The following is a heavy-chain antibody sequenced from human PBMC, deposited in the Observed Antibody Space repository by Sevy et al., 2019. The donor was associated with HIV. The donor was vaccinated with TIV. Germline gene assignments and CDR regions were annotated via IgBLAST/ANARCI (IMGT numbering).Heavy chain of an antibody. J-gene: IGHJ6*02. CDR2: ISSSGSTI. Sequence: GGSLRLSCAASGFTFSSYEMNWVRQAPGKGLEWLSYISSSGSTIYYADSVKGRFTISRDNAKNSLYVQMNSLRAEDTALYYCARTVYYYGMDVWGQGTTVTVSS. V-gene: IGHV3-48*03. CDR3: ARTVYYYGMDV. D-gene: IGHD4-4*01. CDR1: GFTFSSYE.